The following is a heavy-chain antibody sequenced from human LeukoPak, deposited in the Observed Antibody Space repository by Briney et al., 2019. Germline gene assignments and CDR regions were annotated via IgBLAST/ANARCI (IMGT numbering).Heavy chain of an antibody. CDR1: GYTFTGYY. Sequence: RASVKVSCKASGYTFTGYYMHWVRQAPGQGLEWMGWINPNSGGTNYAQKFQGRVTMTRDTSISTAYMELSRLRSDDTAVYYCAVQLTYGSGSYYGNWGQGTLVTVSS. V-gene: IGHV1-2*02. D-gene: IGHD3-10*01. CDR2: INPNSGGT. J-gene: IGHJ4*02. CDR3: AVQLTYGSGSYYGN.